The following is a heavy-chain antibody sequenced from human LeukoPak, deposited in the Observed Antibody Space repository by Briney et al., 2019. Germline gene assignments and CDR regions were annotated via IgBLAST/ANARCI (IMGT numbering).Heavy chain of an antibody. CDR2: ISSSSSYI. J-gene: IGHJ4*02. CDR1: GFTFSSYA. V-gene: IGHV3-21*01. Sequence: GGPLRLSCAASGFTFSSYAMSWVRQAPGKGLEWVSSISSSSSYIYYADSVKGRFTISRDNAKNSLYLQMNSLRAEDTAVYYCARASIAARPVDYWGQGTLVTVSS. D-gene: IGHD6-6*01. CDR3: ARASIAARPVDY.